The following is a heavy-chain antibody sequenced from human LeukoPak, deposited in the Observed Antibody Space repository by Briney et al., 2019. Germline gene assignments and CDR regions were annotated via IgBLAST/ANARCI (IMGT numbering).Heavy chain of an antibody. D-gene: IGHD5-12*01. CDR2: ISADSRYI. CDR3: ARDLRYDGAS. V-gene: IGHV3-21*06. CDR1: RFTFSTYT. J-gene: IGHJ5*02. Sequence: GGSLRLSCAASRFTFSTYTMNWVRQAPGKGLEWVSSISADSRYIYYADSVKGRFTISRDNAKNSLYLQMNSLRFEDTAVYYCARDLRYDGASWGQGTLVTVSS.